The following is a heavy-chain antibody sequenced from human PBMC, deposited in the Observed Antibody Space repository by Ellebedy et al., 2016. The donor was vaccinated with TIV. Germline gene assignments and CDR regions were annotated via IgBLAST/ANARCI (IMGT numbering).Heavy chain of an antibody. CDR3: VRGTNDWPGTAY. D-gene: IGHD3-9*01. CDR2: IDNTGRTT. Sequence: GESLKISCAASGFTFSSYWMHWVRQAPGKGLMSVSRIDNTGRTTSYADSVKGRFTISRDDAKNILYLQMSSLAAEDTAVYYCVRGTNDWPGTAYWGQGTLVTVSS. CDR1: GFTFSSYW. J-gene: IGHJ4*02. V-gene: IGHV3-74*01.